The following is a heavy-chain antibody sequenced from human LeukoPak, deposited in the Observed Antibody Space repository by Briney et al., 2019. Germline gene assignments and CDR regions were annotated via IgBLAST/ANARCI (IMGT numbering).Heavy chain of an antibody. J-gene: IGHJ4*02. D-gene: IGHD3-10*01. CDR3: ARSNYYSSGTYYNDN. Sequence: NESGPTLVNPTQTLTLTCIFSGFSLSTSGVAVAWIRQPPGKALEWLALIYWDDDKRYSPSLKSRLTITKDTSKNHVVLTMTNMDPVDTATYYCARSNYYSSGTYYNDNSGQGTLVSVSS. V-gene: IGHV2-5*02. CDR2: IYWDDDK. CDR1: GFSLSTSGVA.